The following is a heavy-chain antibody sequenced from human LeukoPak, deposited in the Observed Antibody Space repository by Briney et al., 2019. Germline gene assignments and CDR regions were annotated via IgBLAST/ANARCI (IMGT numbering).Heavy chain of an antibody. D-gene: IGHD5-18*01. V-gene: IGHV4-39*07. J-gene: IGHJ4*02. CDR2: INHSGST. CDR3: AREGGYGYFDY. Sequence: SEALSLTCTVSGGSISSSDYYWGWIRQPPGKGLEWIGEINHSGSTNYNPSLKSRVTISVDTSKNQFSLKLSSVTAADTAVYYCAREGGYGYFDYWGQGTLVTVSS. CDR1: GGSISSSDYY.